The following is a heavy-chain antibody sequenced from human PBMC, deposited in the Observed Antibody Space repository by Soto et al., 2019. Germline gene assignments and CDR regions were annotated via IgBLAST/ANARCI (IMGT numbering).Heavy chain of an antibody. CDR2: IFHRGST. J-gene: IGHJ5*02. V-gene: IGHV4-4*02. CDR3: ASKSSGYQRGWFDP. CDR1: GGSISSSDW. Sequence: SETLSLTCAVSGGSISSSDWWSWVRQPPGKGLEWIGEIFHRGSTNYNPSLKSRVTISVDKSKNQFSLKLSSVTAADTAVYYCASKSSGYQRGWFDPWGHGTLVTVSS. D-gene: IGHD3-22*01.